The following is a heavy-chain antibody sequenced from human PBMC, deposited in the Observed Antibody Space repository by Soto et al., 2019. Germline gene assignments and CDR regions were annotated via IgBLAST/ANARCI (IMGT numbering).Heavy chain of an antibody. D-gene: IGHD3-9*01. J-gene: IGHJ4*02. V-gene: IGHV3-66*01. CDR2: IYGGIST. CDR3: AFQGGYVGPFYY. Sequence: PGGSLRLSCAASGFTVSSNYMSWVRQAPGKGLECVSVIYGGISTYYADSVKGRFTISRDNSKNTLYLQMNSLRAEDTAVYYCAFQGGYVGPFYYWGQGTLVTVSS. CDR1: GFTVSSNY.